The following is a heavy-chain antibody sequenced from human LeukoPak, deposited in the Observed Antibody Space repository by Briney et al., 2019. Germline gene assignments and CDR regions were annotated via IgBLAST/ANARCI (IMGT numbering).Heavy chain of an antibody. V-gene: IGHV3-30-3*01. D-gene: IGHD1-14*01. Sequence: QTGGSLRLSCAASGFTFSSYAMHWVRQAPGKGLEWVAVISYDGSNKYYADSVKGRFTISRDNSKNTLFLEMNSLRAEDTAVYYCAKEYPVRNQFDYWGQGTLVAVSS. CDR1: GFTFSSYA. J-gene: IGHJ4*02. CDR2: ISYDGSNK. CDR3: AKEYPVRNQFDY.